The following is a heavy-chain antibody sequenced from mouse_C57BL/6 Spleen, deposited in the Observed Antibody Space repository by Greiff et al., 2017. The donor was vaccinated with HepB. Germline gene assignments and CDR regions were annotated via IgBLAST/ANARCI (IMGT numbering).Heavy chain of an antibody. CDR3: ARRVDF. CDR2: IDPSDSYT. Sequence: QVQLQQPGAELVKPGASVKLSCKASGYTFTSYWMQWVKQRPGQGLEWIGEIDPSDSYTNYNQKFKGKATLTVDTSSSTAYMPLSSLTSEDPAVYYCARRVDFWGQGTSVTVSS. CDR1: GYTFTSYW. J-gene: IGHJ4*01. V-gene: IGHV1-50*01.